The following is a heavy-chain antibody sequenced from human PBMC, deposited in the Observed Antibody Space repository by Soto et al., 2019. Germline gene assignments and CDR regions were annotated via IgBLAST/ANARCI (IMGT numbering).Heavy chain of an antibody. CDR1: GVSFTSSA. V-gene: IGHV1-58*01. CDR3: ARIYSSTWYGSFFDY. CDR2: IVVGSGNT. Sequence: TSVKVSCEACGVSFTSSAVQWVRQSRGQRLEWIGWIVVGSGNTNYAQKFQERVTITRDMSTSTAYMELNSLKTEDTAVYYCARIYSSTWYGSFFDYCGQGTLVTVSS. J-gene: IGHJ4*02. D-gene: IGHD6-13*01.